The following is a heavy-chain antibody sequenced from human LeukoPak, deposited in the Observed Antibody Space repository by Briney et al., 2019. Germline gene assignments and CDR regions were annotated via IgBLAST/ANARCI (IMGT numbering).Heavy chain of an antibody. V-gene: IGHV4-34*01. D-gene: IGHD3-10*01. CDR3: ARGDVSSDTMVRGVISDY. CDR2: INHSGST. J-gene: IGHJ4*02. Sequence: SETLSLTCAVYGGSFSGYYWSWIRQPPGKGLEWIGEINHSGSTNYNPSLKSRVTISVDTSKNQFSLKLSSVTAADTAVYYRARGDVSSDTMVRGVISDYWGQGTLVTVSS. CDR1: GGSFSGYY.